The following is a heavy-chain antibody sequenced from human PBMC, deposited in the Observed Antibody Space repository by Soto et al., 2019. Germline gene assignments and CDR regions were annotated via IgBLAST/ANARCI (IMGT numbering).Heavy chain of an antibody. Sequence: QVQLVESGGGVVQPGRSLRLSCAASGFTFSNYAMHWVRQAPGKGLVWVAVISYDGSNKYYADSVKGRFTVSRDNSKNTLYHQMNSLMAEDTAEYYCARGREWELLLKRPPGCDYWGQGTLVTVSS. CDR2: ISYDGSNK. CDR3: ARGREWELLLKRPPGCDY. D-gene: IGHD1-26*01. V-gene: IGHV3-30-3*01. CDR1: GFTFSNYA. J-gene: IGHJ4*02.